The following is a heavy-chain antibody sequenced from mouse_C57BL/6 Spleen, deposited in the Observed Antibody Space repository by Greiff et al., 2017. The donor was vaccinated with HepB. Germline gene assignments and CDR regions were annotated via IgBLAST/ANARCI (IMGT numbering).Heavy chain of an antibody. CDR2: IYPGDGDT. Sequence: VQLQQSGAELVKPGASVKISCKASGYAFSSYWMNWVKQRPGKGLEWIGQIYPGDGDTNYNGKFKGKATLTADKSSSTAYMQLSSLTSEDSAVYFGAREAAQATWDAYWGQGTLVTVSA. J-gene: IGHJ3*01. V-gene: IGHV1-80*01. CDR1: GYAFSSYW. CDR3: AREAAQATWDAY. D-gene: IGHD3-2*02.